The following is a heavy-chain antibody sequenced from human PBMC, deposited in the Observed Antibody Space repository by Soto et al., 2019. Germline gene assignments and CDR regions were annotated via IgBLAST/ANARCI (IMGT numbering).Heavy chain of an antibody. CDR3: VRGGSYCGGDCFDY. J-gene: IGHJ4*02. D-gene: IGHD2-21*02. CDR2: ISGSGTYT. V-gene: IGHV3-11*06. CDR1: GFTFSDYY. Sequence: QVQLVASGGGLVKPGGSLRLSCAASGFTFSDYYMSWIRQAPGKGLEWVSYISGSGTYTIYGDSVKGRFTISSDNAKNTRYLQMNSLKAEDTAVYYCVRGGSYCGGDCFDYWGQGTLVTGSS.